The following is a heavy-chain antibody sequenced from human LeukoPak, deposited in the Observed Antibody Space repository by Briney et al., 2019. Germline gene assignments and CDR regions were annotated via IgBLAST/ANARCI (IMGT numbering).Heavy chain of an antibody. CDR1: GFTFSSYG. Sequence: GGSLRLSCAASGFTFSSYGMHWVRQAPGKGLEWVSGINWNGGSTGYADSVKGRFTISRDNAKNSLYLQMNSLRAEDTALYYCARDPTGGYSYGLFDYWGQGTLVTVSS. D-gene: IGHD5-18*01. V-gene: IGHV3-20*04. CDR2: INWNGGST. CDR3: ARDPTGGYSYGLFDY. J-gene: IGHJ4*02.